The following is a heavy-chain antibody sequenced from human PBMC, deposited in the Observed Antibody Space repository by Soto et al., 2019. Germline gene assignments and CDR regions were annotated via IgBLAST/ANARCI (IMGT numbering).Heavy chain of an antibody. D-gene: IGHD3-9*01. CDR2: IIPIFGTA. CDR1: GGTFSSYA. V-gene: IGHV1-69*13. CDR3: AAVLRYFDWLPSYYYYYGMDV. J-gene: IGHJ6*02. Sequence: SVKVSCKASGGTFSSYAISWVRQAPGQGLEWMGGIIPIFGTANYAQKFQGRVTITADESTSTAYMELSSLRSEDTAVYYCAAVLRYFDWLPSYYYYYGMDVWGQGTTVTVSS.